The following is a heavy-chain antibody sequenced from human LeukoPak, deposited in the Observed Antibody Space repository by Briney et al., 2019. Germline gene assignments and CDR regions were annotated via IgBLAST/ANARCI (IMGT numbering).Heavy chain of an antibody. J-gene: IGHJ4*02. Sequence: SETLSLICTVSGGSVTSDSYFWSWIRQPPGKGLEWIGFIFHSGSTNYNPSLKSRITMSLDTSKNQFSLKVRSVTAADTGVYFCARALYSSRRSFDYWGQGTLVTLSS. CDR2: IFHSGST. V-gene: IGHV4-61*01. CDR1: GGSVTSDSYF. CDR3: ARALYSSRRSFDY. D-gene: IGHD6-13*01.